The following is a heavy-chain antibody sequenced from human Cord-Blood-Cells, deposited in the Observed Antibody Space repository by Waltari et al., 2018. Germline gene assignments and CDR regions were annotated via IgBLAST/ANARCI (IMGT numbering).Heavy chain of an antibody. Sequence: QVTLKESGPVLVKPTETLTLTCTVSGFSLSNARMGVSWIRQPPGKALDWLAHIFSNDEKSYSTFQRSKLTFTKDSSKRPVVLTMTNRDPVYTATYYGARIRRQPPGVHGGDYFDYWGQRTLVTVSS. J-gene: IGHJ4*02. CDR1: GFSLSNARMG. CDR3: ARIRRQPPGVHGGDYFDY. V-gene: IGHV2-26*01. D-gene: IGHD3-16*01. CDR2: IFSNDEK.